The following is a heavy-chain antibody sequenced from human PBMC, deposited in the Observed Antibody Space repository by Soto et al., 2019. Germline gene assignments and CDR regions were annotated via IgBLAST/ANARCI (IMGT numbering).Heavy chain of an antibody. J-gene: IGHJ4*02. CDR1: GFIFSNYG. V-gene: IGHV3-30*18. Sequence: PGGSLRLSCAVSGFIFSNYGMHWVRQAPGKGLEWVAVISYDGSNKYYADSVKGRFTISRDNSKNTLYLQMNSLRAEDTAVYYCAKDYHVGSGWSYYQYSGQGTLVTLSS. D-gene: IGHD6-19*01. CDR3: AKDYHVGSGWSYYQY. CDR2: ISYDGSNK.